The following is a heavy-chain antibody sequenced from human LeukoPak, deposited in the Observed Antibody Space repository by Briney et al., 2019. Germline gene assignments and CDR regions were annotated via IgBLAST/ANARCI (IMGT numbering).Heavy chain of an antibody. D-gene: IGHD1-1*01. CDR3: VRDYNWGFDY. CDR2: IKQDGTEI. J-gene: IGHJ4*02. CDR1: GFTFSSHW. Sequence: GGSLRLSCAASGFTFSSHWMSWVRQAPGKGPEWVANIKQDGTEIYCVDSVKGRFTISRDNSKNNVYLQMYSLRVEDTSIYYCVRDYNWGFDYWGQGTVVTVSS. V-gene: IGHV3-7*01.